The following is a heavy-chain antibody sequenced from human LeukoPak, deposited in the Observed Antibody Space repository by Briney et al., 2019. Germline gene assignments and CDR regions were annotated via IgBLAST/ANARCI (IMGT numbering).Heavy chain of an antibody. CDR1: GYTFSDYY. J-gene: IGHJ5*02. Sequence: ASVKVSCKASGYTFSDYYMHWVRQAPGQGLEWMGWINPNSGGTDYAQKFQGRVTMTRDTSISTAYMELSRLRSDDSAVYYCANSRSSWLDARSWGQGTLVTVSS. CDR2: INPNSGGT. CDR3: ANSRSSWLDARS. D-gene: IGHD6-13*01. V-gene: IGHV1-2*02.